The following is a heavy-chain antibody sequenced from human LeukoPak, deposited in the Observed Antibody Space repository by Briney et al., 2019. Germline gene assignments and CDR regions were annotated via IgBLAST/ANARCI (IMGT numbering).Heavy chain of an antibody. Sequence: PGGSLRLSCAASGFTVSSNYMSWVRQAPGKGLEWVSVIYSGGSTYYADSVKGRFTISRDNSKNTLYLQMNSLRAEDTAVYYCAKHPRHCAGDCYSDFDYWGQGTLVTVSS. D-gene: IGHD2-21*02. J-gene: IGHJ4*02. CDR2: IYSGGST. V-gene: IGHV3-53*01. CDR3: AKHPRHCAGDCYSDFDY. CDR1: GFTVSSNY.